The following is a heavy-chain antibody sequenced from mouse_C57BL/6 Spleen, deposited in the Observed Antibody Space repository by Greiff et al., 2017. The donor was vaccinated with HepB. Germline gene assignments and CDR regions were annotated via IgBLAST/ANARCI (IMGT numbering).Heavy chain of an antibody. J-gene: IGHJ3*01. CDR2: INPNNGGT. Sequence: VQLQQSGPELVKPGASVKISCKASGYTFTDYYMNWVKQSHGKSLEWIGDINPNNGGTSYNQKFKGKATLTVDKSSSTAYMELRSLTSEDSAVYYCALYGQGWFAYWGQGTLVTVSA. CDR1: GYTFTDYY. V-gene: IGHV1-26*01. D-gene: IGHD1-1*02. CDR3: ALYGQGWFAY.